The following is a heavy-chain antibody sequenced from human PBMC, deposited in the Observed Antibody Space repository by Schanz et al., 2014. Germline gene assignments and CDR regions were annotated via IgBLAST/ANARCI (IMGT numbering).Heavy chain of an antibody. CDR3: ARDRGHVEQLVLEWYYAMDV. V-gene: IGHV1-2*06. CDR2: INPNSGGT. D-gene: IGHD6-6*01. J-gene: IGHJ6*02. CDR1: GYTFTDYY. Sequence: QVQLVQSGAEVKKLGASVKVSCKASGYTFTDYYMHWVRQAPGQGLEWMGRINPNSGGTNYAQKFQGRVTMTRDTSISTAYMEMSRLISDDTAVYYCARDRGHVEQLVLEWYYAMDVWGQGTTVAVSS.